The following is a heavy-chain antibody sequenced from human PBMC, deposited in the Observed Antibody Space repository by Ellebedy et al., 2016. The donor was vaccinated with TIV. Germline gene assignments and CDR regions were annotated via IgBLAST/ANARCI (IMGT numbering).Heavy chain of an antibody. Sequence: SQTLSLTCAISGDRVSSNSAAWNWIRQSPSRDLEWLGRTYYRSRWSSDYAVSVKSRISINPDTSKNQFSLQLNSVSPGDTAVYYCTREVAGTFDYWGQGTLVTVSS. V-gene: IGHV6-1*01. CDR3: TREVAGTFDY. J-gene: IGHJ4*02. CDR1: GDRVSSNSAA. CDR2: TYYRSRWSS. D-gene: IGHD6-19*01.